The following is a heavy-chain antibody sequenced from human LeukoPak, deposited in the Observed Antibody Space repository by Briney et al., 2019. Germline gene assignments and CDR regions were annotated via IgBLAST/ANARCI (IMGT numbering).Heavy chain of an antibody. J-gene: IGHJ4*02. V-gene: IGHV4-59*01. CDR2: IYYSGST. Sequence: SETLSLTCTVSGGSISSYYWSWNRQPPGKGLEWIGYIYYSGSTNYNPSLKSRVTISVDTSKNQFSLKLSSVTAADTAVYYCARDGDYYDSSGYCFDYWGQGTLVTVSS. CDR3: ARDGDYYDSSGYCFDY. CDR1: GGSISSYY. D-gene: IGHD3-22*01.